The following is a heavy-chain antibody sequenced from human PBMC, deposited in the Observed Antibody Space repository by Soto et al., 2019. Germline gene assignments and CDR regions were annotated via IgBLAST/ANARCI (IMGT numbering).Heavy chain of an antibody. D-gene: IGHD2-15*01. CDR1: GFTFSNAW. Sequence: EVQLVESGGGLVKPGGSLRLSCAASGFTFSNAWMNWVRQAPGKGLEWVGRIKSKTDGGTTDYAAPVKGRFTISRDDSKNTLYLQMNSLKTEDTAVYYCTREVVVAAKEGFETPFDPWGQGTLVTVSS. J-gene: IGHJ5*02. CDR2: IKSKTDGGTT. V-gene: IGHV3-15*07. CDR3: TREVVVAAKEGFETPFDP.